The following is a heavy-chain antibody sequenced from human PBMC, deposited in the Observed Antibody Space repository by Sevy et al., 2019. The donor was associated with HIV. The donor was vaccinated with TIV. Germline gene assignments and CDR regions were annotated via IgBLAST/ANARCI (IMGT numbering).Heavy chain of an antibody. CDR2: ISGSGGST. D-gene: IGHD3-22*01. Sequence: GGSLRLSCAASGFTFSSYAMSWVRQAPGKGLEWVSAISGSGGSTYYADSVKGRFTISRDNSKNTLYLQMNSLRAEDTAVYYFATSRAYDSSGYYLGGARFRSPFDYWGQGTLVTVSS. CDR3: ATSRAYDSSGYYLGGARFRSPFDY. CDR1: GFTFSSYA. J-gene: IGHJ4*02. V-gene: IGHV3-23*01.